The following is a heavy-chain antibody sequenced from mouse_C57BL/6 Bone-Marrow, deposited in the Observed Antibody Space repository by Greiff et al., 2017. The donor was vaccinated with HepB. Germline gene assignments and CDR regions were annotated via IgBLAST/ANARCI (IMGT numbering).Heavy chain of an antibody. J-gene: IGHJ2*01. Sequence: EVKLMESGGDLVKPGGSLKLSCAASGFTFSTSGMSLVRQTPDKRLEWVATINTGGTYTYYADSVRGRFTISRDTAKNTLFLLMSSLKSEDSAIYYCARDRFDYYFDYWGQGTTLTVSS. CDR1: GFTFSTSG. CDR2: INTGGTYT. CDR3: ARDRFDYYFDY. V-gene: IGHV5-6*01.